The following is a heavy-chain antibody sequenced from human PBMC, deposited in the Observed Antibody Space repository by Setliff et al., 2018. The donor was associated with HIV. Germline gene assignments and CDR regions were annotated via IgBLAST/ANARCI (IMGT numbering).Heavy chain of an antibody. V-gene: IGHV4-34*01. D-gene: IGHD3-22*01. CDR3: ARHYYTDPFDY. J-gene: IGHJ4*02. Sequence: ASETLSLTCAVYGGSFSGYYWSWIRQPPGKGLEWIGAINHTGSTNYNPSLKSRVTISVDTSKNQFSLKLASVTPADTAVYYCARHYYTDPFDYWGQGTLVTVSS. CDR2: INHTGST. CDR1: GGSFSGYY.